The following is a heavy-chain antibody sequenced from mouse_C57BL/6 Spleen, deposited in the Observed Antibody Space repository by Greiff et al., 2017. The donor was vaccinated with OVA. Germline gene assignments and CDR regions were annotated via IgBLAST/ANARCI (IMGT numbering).Heavy chain of an antibody. V-gene: IGHV1-82*01. J-gene: IGHJ4*01. D-gene: IGHD1-1*01. CDR2: IYPGDGDT. CDR1: GYAFSSSW. CDR3: ARTTHYGSSNYDAMDY. Sequence: VQLQESGPELVKPGASVKISCKASGYAFSSSWMNWVKQRPGKGLEWIGRIYPGDGDTNYNGKFKGKATLTADKSYSTAYMQLSSLTSEDSAVYFCARTTHYGSSNYDAMDYWGQGTSVTVSS.